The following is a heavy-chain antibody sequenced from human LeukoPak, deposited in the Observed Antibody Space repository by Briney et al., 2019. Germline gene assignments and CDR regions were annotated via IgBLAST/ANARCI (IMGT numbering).Heavy chain of an antibody. D-gene: IGHD1-7*01. CDR2: IGGSDTIV. J-gene: IGHJ4*02. Sequence: GGSLRLSCGASEFNVNDYYMSWVRQAPGKGLEWISDIGGSDTIVAYAGSVEGRFTISRDIAKNSLFLQMNSLRADDTAVYYCARELVAGTFDHWGQGVLVTVSS. CDR3: ARELVAGTFDH. V-gene: IGHV3-11*01. CDR1: EFNVNDYY.